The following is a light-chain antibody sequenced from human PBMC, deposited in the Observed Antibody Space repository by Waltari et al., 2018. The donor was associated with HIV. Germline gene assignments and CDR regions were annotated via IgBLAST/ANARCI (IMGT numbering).Light chain of an antibody. V-gene: IGLV2-11*01. CDR3: CSYGGSFFYV. CDR2: DVN. CDR1: SSDVGGFNY. Sequence: QSALTQPRPVSGSPGQSVTISCTGTSSDVGGFNYVSWYQQHPGKAPKHMIYDVNKRPAGVPDRFAGSKSGNTASLTISGLQAEDEADYYCCSYGGSFFYVFGTGTKVTVL. J-gene: IGLJ1*01.